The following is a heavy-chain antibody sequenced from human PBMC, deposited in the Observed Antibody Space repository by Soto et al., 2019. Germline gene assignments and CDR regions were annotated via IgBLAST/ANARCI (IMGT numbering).Heavy chain of an antibody. Sequence: QVQLVQSGAEVKKPGSSVKVSCKASGGTFGSYAISWVRQAPGQGLEWMGGIIPIPGTANYAQKFQGRVTIAAGESSSTAYMELSSLRSEDTAVYYCARSQGSSTSLAIYYYYYYGMDVWGQGTTVTVSS. D-gene: IGHD2-2*01. CDR3: ARSQGSSTSLAIYYYYYYGMDV. CDR1: GGTFGSYA. CDR2: IIPIPGTA. J-gene: IGHJ6*02. V-gene: IGHV1-69*01.